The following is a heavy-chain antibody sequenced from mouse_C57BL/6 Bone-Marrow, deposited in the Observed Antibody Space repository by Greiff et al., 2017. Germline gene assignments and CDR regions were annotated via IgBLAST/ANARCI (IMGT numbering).Heavy chain of an antibody. J-gene: IGHJ4*01. CDR3: ARSGGNYEGVDY. D-gene: IGHD2-1*01. CDR1: GYTFTDYY. Sequence: VQLQQSGPELVKPGASVKISCKASGYTFTDYYMNWVKQSHGKSLEWIGDINPNNGGTSYNQKFKGKATLTVDKSSSTAYMELRSLTSEDSAVYYSARSGGNYEGVDYWGQGTSVTVSS. V-gene: IGHV1-26*01. CDR2: INPNNGGT.